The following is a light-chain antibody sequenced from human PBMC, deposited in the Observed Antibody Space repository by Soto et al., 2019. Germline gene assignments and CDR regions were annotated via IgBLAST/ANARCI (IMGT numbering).Light chain of an antibody. Sequence: QSALTQPASVSGSPGQSITISCTGSSSDIGSFNYVSWYQHHPGKAPKLIIFEVTSRPSGVSSRLSGSKSGNTASLTISGLQAEDEADYYCSSYSTSSAVYVFGTGTKVTVL. CDR1: SSDIGSFNY. V-gene: IGLV2-14*01. CDR2: EVT. CDR3: SSYSTSSAVYV. J-gene: IGLJ1*01.